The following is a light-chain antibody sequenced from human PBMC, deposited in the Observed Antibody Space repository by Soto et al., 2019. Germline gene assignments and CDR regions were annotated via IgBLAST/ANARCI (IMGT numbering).Light chain of an antibody. CDR2: KVS. Sequence: DIVMTQSPLSLPVTPGEPASISCRSNQSLVHSDGIAYFSWFQQRPGRSPRRLIYKVSNRDSGVPARFSGSGSGSDFALKISRVEAEDVGVYYCMQGTHWPITFGQGTDWRL. V-gene: IGKV2-30*02. CDR3: MQGTHWPIT. CDR1: QSLVHSDGIAY. J-gene: IGKJ5*01.